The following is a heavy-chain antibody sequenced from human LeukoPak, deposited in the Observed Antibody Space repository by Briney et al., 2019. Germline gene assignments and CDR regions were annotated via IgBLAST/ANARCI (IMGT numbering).Heavy chain of an antibody. V-gene: IGHV3-21*01. CDR3: GRCSSVATRDLCVFWH. D-gene: IGHD6-6*01. CDR1: GFTFSRYS. CDR2: ISSSSSYI. J-gene: IGHJ1*01. Sequence: GGSLRLSCAASGFTFSRYSMNWVRQAPGKGLEWVSYISSSSSYIYYADSLKGRFTISRDNAKNSLYLPMNSLKDEAMDGYYSGRCSSVATRDLCVFWHWGKGIIVTVSS.